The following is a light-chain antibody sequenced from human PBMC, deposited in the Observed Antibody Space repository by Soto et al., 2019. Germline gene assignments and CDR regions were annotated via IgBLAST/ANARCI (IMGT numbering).Light chain of an antibody. CDR3: AAWDDSLSGVV. CDR1: SSNIGSNY. CDR2: RNS. V-gene: IGLV1-47*01. Sequence: QSVLTQPPSASGTPGQRVTISCSGSSSNIGSNYVYWYQQLPGRAPKLLIYRNSQRPSGVPDRFSGSKSGASASLAISGLRSEDEADYYCAAWDDSLSGVVFGGGTKLTVL. J-gene: IGLJ2*01.